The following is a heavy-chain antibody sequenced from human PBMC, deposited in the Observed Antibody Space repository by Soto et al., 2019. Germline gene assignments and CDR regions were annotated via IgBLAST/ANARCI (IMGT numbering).Heavy chain of an antibody. V-gene: IGHV3-23*01. CDR2: ISAGGDGA. CDR1: GFTFSSHA. J-gene: IGHJ4*02. D-gene: IGHD2-15*01. Sequence: EVQLLESGGGLVQPGGALRLSCAASGFTFSSHAMSWVRQAPGKGLKWVSSISAGGDGAYYADSVKGRFTISRANSNNTLYLQMNSLRTEDTAVYYCARDLWWYLHWGQGTLVTVSS. CDR3: ARDLWWYLH.